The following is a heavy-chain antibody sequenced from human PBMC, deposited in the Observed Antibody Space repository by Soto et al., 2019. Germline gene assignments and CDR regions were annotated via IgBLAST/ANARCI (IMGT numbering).Heavy chain of an antibody. Sequence: QVHLVQSETEVKEPGASVTVSCKTSHATFTGYTINWVRQAPGQGLEWLGWISSLSGNTYYERDSQGRHTLTTNTPATTAYMELRSLKSDATAVYFSARGTVSSGGGFGPWGQRTLVTVSS. D-gene: IGHD3-10*01. V-gene: IGHV1-18*04. J-gene: IGHJ5*02. CDR3: ARGTVSSGGGFGP. CDR1: HATFTGYT. CDR2: ISSLSGNT.